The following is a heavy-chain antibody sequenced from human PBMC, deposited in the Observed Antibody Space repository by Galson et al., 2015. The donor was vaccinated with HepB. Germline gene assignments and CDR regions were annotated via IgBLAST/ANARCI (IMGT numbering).Heavy chain of an antibody. CDR3: ARGFLGYGSGAGTGC. V-gene: IGHV3-48*01. D-gene: IGHD6-19*01. Sequence: SLRLSCAASGFPLSSYSMIWVRQAPGEGVERASDTSSSSSTTYSADSVKGRFTISRDKAKNSLYLQMNSLRVEDPAVYYCARGFLGYGSGAGTGCWGQGTLVTVSS. CDR1: GFPLSSYS. CDR2: TSSSSSTT. J-gene: IGHJ4*02.